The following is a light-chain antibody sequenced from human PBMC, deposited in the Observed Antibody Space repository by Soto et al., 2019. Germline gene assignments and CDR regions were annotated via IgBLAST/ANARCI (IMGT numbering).Light chain of an antibody. V-gene: IGLV1-44*01. Sequence: QSVLTQPPSASGTPGQRVTISCYGSSSNIGRNTGNWYQQLPGTAPKLLIYSNNQRPSGVPDRFSGSKSGTSASLAISGLQSEDEAEYYCAAWGDRLNGPVFGGGTTLTVL. CDR1: SSNIGRNT. CDR3: AAWGDRLNGPV. CDR2: SNN. J-gene: IGLJ2*01.